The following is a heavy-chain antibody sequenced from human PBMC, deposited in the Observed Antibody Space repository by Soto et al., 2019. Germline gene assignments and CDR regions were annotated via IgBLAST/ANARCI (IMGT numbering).Heavy chain of an antibody. CDR1: GGSITSGGHY. V-gene: IGHV4-31*03. CDR2: IYYSANT. Sequence: QVQLQESGPGLVKPSQTLSLTCTVSGGSITSGGHYWSWIRQHPGKGLEWIGYIYYSANTYYNPSLKSRVTRAIDTSKSHCSLEGRSGTVADTDVYYCARDQGGITSFGVRCGMDVWGQGTTVTVSS. D-gene: IGHD3-3*01. CDR3: ARDQGGITSFGVRCGMDV. J-gene: IGHJ6*02.